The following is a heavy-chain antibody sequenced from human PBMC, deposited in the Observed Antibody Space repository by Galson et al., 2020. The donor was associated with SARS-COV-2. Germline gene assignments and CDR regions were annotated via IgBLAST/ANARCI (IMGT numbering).Heavy chain of an antibody. V-gene: IGHV4-39*01. Sequence: SETLSLTCTVSGGSISSSSYYWGWIRQPPGKGLELIGSIYYTGSTYYNPSLKSRVTISVDTSKNQFSLKLSSVTAADTAVYYCARVDDILTGYYYYGMDVWGQGTTVTVSS. J-gene: IGHJ6*02. CDR1: GGSISSSSYY. D-gene: IGHD3-9*01. CDR2: IYYTGST. CDR3: ARVDDILTGYYYYGMDV.